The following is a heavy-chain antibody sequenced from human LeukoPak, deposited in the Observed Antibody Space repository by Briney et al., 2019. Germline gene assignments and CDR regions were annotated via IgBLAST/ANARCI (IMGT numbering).Heavy chain of an antibody. J-gene: IGHJ6*03. CDR1: GGSISSYY. CDR2: INHSGST. CDR3: ARASGNWNYYYYYMDV. D-gene: IGHD3-10*01. V-gene: IGHV4-34*01. Sequence: PSETLSLTCTVSGGSISSYYWSWIRQPPGKGLEWIGEINHSGSTNYNPSLKSRVTISVDTSKNQFSLKLSSVTAADTAVYYCARASGNWNYYYYYMDVWGKGTTVTVSS.